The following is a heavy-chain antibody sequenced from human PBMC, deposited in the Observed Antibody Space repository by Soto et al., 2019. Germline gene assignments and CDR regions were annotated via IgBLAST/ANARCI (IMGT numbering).Heavy chain of an antibody. D-gene: IGHD2-15*01. CDR3: AGGASGGRRYYYYYMDV. J-gene: IGHJ6*03. CDR1: CYTFTSYG. Sequence: GASVKVSWKASCYTFTSYGISCGRQAPGQSLEWMGWISAYNGNTNYAQKLQGRVTMTTDTSTSTAYMELRSLRSDDTAVYYCAGGASGGRRYYYYYMDVWGKGTTVTVSS. CDR2: ISAYNGNT. V-gene: IGHV1-18*01.